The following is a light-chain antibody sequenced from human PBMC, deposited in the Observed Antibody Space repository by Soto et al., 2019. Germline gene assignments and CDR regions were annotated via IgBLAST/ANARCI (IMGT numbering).Light chain of an antibody. Sequence: QSVLTQPASVSGSPGQSITISCNGTSSDVGAYNYVSWYQQHPGKAPKLMIYEVSNRPSGVSDRFSGSRSGNTASLTISGLQAEDESDYYCSSYTSSSTWVFGGGTKLTVL. CDR2: EVS. CDR3: SSYTSSSTWV. J-gene: IGLJ3*02. CDR1: SSDVGAYNY. V-gene: IGLV2-14*01.